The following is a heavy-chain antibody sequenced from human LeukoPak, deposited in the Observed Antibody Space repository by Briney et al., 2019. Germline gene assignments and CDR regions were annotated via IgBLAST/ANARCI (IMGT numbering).Heavy chain of an antibody. CDR3: ARVVDTAMVHYFDY. D-gene: IGHD5-18*01. Sequence: SVKVSCKASGGTFSSYAISWVRQAPGQGLEWMGGIIPIFGTANYAQKFQGRVTITADKSTSTAYMELSSLRSEDTAVHYCARVVDTAMVHYFDYWGQGTLVTVSS. J-gene: IGHJ4*02. V-gene: IGHV1-69*06. CDR1: GGTFSSYA. CDR2: IIPIFGTA.